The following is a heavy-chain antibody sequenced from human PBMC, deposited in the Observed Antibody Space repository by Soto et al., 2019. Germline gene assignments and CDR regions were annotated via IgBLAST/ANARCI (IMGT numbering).Heavy chain of an antibody. J-gene: IGHJ5*02. Sequence: GASVKVSCKASGYTFTSYGISWVRQAPGQGLEWMGWISAYNGNTNYAQKLQGRVTMTTDTSTSTAYMELRSLRSDDTAVYYCARGSNEADVDNWFDPWGQGTLVTVSS. D-gene: IGHD3-16*01. V-gene: IGHV1-18*01. CDR2: ISAYNGNT. CDR3: ARGSNEADVDNWFDP. CDR1: GYTFTSYG.